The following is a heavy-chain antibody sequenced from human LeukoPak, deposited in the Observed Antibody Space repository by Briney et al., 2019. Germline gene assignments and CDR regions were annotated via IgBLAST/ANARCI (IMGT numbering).Heavy chain of an antibody. CDR3: ASNRPESIAARMFDY. D-gene: IGHD6-6*01. CDR1: GFTLSYYW. V-gene: IGHV3-7*01. CDR2: IKQDGSEK. Sequence: GGSLRLSCAASGFTLSYYWMSWVRQAPGKGLEWVANIKQDGSEKYYVDSVKGRFTISRDNAKNSLYLQMNSLRAEDTAVYYCASNRPESIAARMFDYWGQGTLVTVSS. J-gene: IGHJ4*02.